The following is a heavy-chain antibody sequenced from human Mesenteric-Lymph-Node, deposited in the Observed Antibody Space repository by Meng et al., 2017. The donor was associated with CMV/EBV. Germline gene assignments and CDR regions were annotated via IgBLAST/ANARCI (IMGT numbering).Heavy chain of an antibody. CDR1: GFTFSSYD. CDR3: ARARPVVVAALDY. J-gene: IGHJ4*02. CDR2: IGTAGDT. D-gene: IGHD2-2*01. Sequence: GESLKISCAASGFTFSSYDMHWVRQATGKGLEWVSAIGTAGDTYYPGSVKGRFTISRENAKNSLYLQMNSLRAGDTAVYYCARARPVVVAALDYWGQGTLVTVSS. V-gene: IGHV3-13*01.